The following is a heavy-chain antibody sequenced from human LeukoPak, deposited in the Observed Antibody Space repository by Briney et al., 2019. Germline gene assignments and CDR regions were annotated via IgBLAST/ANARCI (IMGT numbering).Heavy chain of an antibody. J-gene: IGHJ5*02. Sequence: GGSLRLSCAASVYTFSDYHMSWIRQAPGRGVEGVSYNSSCSSTIYYADCVKGRFTISRDNAKNSLYLQMNSLRAEDTAVYYCARDVYRDIGGNYVSWFDPWGQGTLVTVSS. CDR1: VYTFSDYH. V-gene: IGHV3-11*04. CDR3: ARDVYRDIGGNYVSWFDP. D-gene: IGHD1-7*01. CDR2: NSSCSSTI.